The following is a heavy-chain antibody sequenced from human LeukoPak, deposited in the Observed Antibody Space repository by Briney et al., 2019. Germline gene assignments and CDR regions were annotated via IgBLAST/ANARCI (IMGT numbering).Heavy chain of an antibody. J-gene: IGHJ4*02. CDR3: ARDCYVCDL. CDR2: VPHDGSSN. CDR1: GFIIINLA. V-gene: IGHV3-30*04. D-gene: IGHD3-16*01. Sequence: GGSLRLSCAACGFIIINLAMHWVRQAPGKGLEWVALVPHDGSSNYYADSVRGRFTMSRDNSKNTVYLQMNSLTGDDTAVYYCARDCYVCDLWGRGTLVTVSS.